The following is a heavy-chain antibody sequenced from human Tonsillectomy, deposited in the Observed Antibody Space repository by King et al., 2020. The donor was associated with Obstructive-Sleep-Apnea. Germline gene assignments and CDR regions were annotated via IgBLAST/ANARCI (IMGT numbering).Heavy chain of an antibody. CDR3: ARLGLTVSGYDYSALDV. D-gene: IGHD5-12*01. CDR2: INPNSGGT. Sequence: QLVQSGAEVKKPGASVKVSCKASGYSFTDYYMHWVRQAPGQGLEWMGWINPNSGGTNYAQKFQCWITMTRDTSISTAYMSLSRLRSDDTAVYYCARLGLTVSGYDYSALDVWGQGTTVTVSS. CDR1: GYSFTDYY. V-gene: IGHV1-2*04. J-gene: IGHJ6*02.